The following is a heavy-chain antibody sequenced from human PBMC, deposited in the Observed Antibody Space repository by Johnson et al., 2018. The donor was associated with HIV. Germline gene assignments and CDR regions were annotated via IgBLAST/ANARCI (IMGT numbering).Heavy chain of an antibody. J-gene: IGHJ3*01. CDR2: ISYDGSNE. Sequence: QVQLVESGGGVVQPGRSLRLSCAASGFSFSSYAMHWVRQSPGKGLEWVAVISYDGSNEYYAESVTGRFTISRDNSKNTLHLQMNSLRAEDTAVYYCAKSGLFVLVVYAPDVFDVWGQGTMVTVSS. CDR1: GFSFSSYA. CDR3: AKSGLFVLVVYAPDVFDV. D-gene: IGHD2-8*02. V-gene: IGHV3-30*18.